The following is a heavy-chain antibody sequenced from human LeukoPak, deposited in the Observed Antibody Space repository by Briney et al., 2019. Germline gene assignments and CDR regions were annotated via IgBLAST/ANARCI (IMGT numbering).Heavy chain of an antibody. J-gene: IGHJ6*04. CDR3: AELGITMIGGV. V-gene: IGHV4-59*01. CDR1: GGSISSYY. D-gene: IGHD3-10*02. CDR2: IYYSGST. Sequence: SETLSLTCTVSGGSISSYYWSWIRQPPGKGLEWIGYIYYSGSTNYNPSLKSRVTISVDTSKNQFSLKLSSVTAADTAVYYCAELGITMIGGVWGKGTTVTISS.